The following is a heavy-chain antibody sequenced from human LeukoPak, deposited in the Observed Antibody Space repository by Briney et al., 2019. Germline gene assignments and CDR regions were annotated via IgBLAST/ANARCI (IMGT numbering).Heavy chain of an antibody. CDR3: ARATTLDY. Sequence: GGSLRLSCATSGFTFSSYEMNWVRRAPGKGLEWVSYISSSGSTMYYADSVKGRFTISRDNAKNSLYLQMNSLRAEDTAVYYCARATTLDYWGQGTLVTVSS. CDR2: ISSSGSTM. V-gene: IGHV3-48*03. CDR1: GFTFSSYE. D-gene: IGHD1-7*01. J-gene: IGHJ4*02.